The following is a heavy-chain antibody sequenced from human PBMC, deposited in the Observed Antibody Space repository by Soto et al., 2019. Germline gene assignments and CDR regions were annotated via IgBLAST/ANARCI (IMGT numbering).Heavy chain of an antibody. CDR1: GFTLSKFV. D-gene: IGHD1-1*01. CDR3: ARGNLDV. J-gene: IGHJ6*02. V-gene: IGHV3-30*01. CDR2: TSNDGINT. Sequence: QVQLVESGGGVVQPGRSLRLSCAASGFTLSKFVMHWVRQAPGKGLDWLAVTSNDGINTYYAASVKGRFTISRDNSMNMVYLQMNSLRDEDTALYYCARGNLDVGGQGTTVIVSS.